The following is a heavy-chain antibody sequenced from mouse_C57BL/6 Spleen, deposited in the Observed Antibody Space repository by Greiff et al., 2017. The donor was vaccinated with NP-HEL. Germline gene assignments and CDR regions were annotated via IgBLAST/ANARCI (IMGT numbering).Heavy chain of an antibody. Sequence: VHLVESGPGLVQPSQSLSITCTVSGFSLTSYGVHWVRQSPGKGLEWLGVIWSGGSTDYNAAFISRLSISKDNSKSQVFFKMNSLQADDTAIYYCARNTGNYDGYFYAMDYWGQGTSVTVSS. J-gene: IGHJ4*01. D-gene: IGHD2-3*01. V-gene: IGHV2-2*01. CDR1: GFSLTSYG. CDR3: ARNTGNYDGYFYAMDY. CDR2: IWSGGST.